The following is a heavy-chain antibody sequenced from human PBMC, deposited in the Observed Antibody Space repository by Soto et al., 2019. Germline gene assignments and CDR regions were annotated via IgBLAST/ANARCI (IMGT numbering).Heavy chain of an antibody. CDR2: IYYSGST. J-gene: IGHJ4*02. CDR1: GGSISSGDYY. V-gene: IGHV4-30-4*01. Sequence: SETLSLTCTVSGGSISSGDYYWSWIRQPPGKGLEWIGYIYYSGSTYYNPSLKSRVTISVDTSKNQFSLKLSSVTAADTAVYYCARGYCSSTSCYAGYWSQGTLVTSPQ. D-gene: IGHD2-2*01. CDR3: ARGYCSSTSCYAGY.